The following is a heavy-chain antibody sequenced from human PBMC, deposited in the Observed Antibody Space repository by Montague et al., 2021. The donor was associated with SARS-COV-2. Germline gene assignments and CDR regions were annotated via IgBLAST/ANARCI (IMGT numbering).Heavy chain of an antibody. D-gene: IGHD3-3*01. CDR1: GGSISPYY. CDR3: ARWGEYYDSPYYYYVMDV. J-gene: IGHJ6*02. Sequence: SETLSLTCTVSGGSISPYYWSWIRQSPGKGLECIGYTSYSGSTDYDPSLKSRVTISIDTSKNQLSLKLSSVTAADTAVYYCARWGEYYDSPYYYYVMDVWGQGTTVTVSS. V-gene: IGHV4-59*12. CDR2: TSYSGST.